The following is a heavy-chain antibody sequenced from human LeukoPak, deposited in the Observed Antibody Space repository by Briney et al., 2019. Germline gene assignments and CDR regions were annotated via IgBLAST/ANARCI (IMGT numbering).Heavy chain of an antibody. CDR3: ARVRYFDWLSYYYYYMDV. CDR2: MNPNSGNT. CDR1: GYTFTSYD. J-gene: IGHJ6*03. D-gene: IGHD3-9*01. V-gene: IGHV1-8*01. Sequence: ASVKVSCKAPGYTFTSYDINWVRQATGQGLEWMGWMNPNSGNTGYAQKFQGRVTMTRNTSISTAYMELSSLRSEDTAVYYCARVRYFDWLSYYYYYMDVWGKGTTVTIS.